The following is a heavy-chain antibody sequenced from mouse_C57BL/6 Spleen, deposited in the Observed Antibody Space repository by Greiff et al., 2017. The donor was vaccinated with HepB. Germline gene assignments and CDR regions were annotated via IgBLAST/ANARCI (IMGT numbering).Heavy chain of an antibody. Sequence: VQLQQPGAELVKPGASVKLSCKASGYTFTSYWMHWVKQRPGRGLAWIGRIDPNSGGTKYNEKFKTKATLTVDKPSSTAFMQLSSLTSEDSAVYYSARHQDPTSSAFACWGQGTLVTVSA. J-gene: IGHJ3*01. CDR1: GYTFTSYW. CDR3: ARHQDPTSSAFAC. D-gene: IGHD1-1*01. V-gene: IGHV1-72*01. CDR2: IDPNSGGT.